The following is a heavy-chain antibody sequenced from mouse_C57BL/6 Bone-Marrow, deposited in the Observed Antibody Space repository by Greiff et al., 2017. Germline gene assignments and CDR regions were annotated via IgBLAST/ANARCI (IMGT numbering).Heavy chain of an antibody. Sequence: QVQLKQPGAELVKPGASVKVSCKASGYTFTSYWMHWVKQRPGQGLEWIGRIHPSDSDTNYNQKFKGKATLTVDKSSSTAYMQLSSLTSEDSAVYYCAIGGFITTVVHYFDYWGQGTTLTVSS. CDR1: GYTFTSYW. CDR2: IHPSDSDT. D-gene: IGHD1-1*01. CDR3: AIGGFITTVVHYFDY. J-gene: IGHJ2*01. V-gene: IGHV1-74*01.